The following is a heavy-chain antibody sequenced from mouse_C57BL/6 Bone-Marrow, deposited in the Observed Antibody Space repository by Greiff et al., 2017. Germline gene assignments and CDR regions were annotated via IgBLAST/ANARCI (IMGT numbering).Heavy chain of an antibody. D-gene: IGHD2-3*01. CDR1: GYTFTSYW. Sequence: QVQLQQPGTELVKPGASVKLSCKASGYTFTSYWMHWVKQRPGQGLEWIGNINPSNGGTNYNEKFKGKATLTVDKSSSTAYMQLSSLTSEDAAVYYCAKDGYYPSAMDYWGQGTSVTVSS. CDR3: AKDGYYPSAMDY. V-gene: IGHV1-53*01. J-gene: IGHJ4*01. CDR2: INPSNGGT.